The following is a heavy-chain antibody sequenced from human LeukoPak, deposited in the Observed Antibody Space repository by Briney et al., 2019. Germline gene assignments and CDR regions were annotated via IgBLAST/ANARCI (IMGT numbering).Heavy chain of an antibody. J-gene: IGHJ4*02. D-gene: IGHD3-10*01. V-gene: IGHV4-34*01. CDR2: INHSGST. CDR3: ARGGATMVRGVHGY. Sequence: SETLSLTCAVYGGSFSGYYWNWIRQPPGKGLEWMGEINHSGSTNYNPSLKSPATISVDTSKNTFSVKLSSVTAADTAVYYCARGGATMVRGVHGYWGQGTLVTVSS. CDR1: GGSFSGYY.